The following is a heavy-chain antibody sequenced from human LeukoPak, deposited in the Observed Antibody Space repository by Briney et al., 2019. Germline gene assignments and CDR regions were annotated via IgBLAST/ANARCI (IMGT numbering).Heavy chain of an antibody. CDR3: AREGVIRGIPFDY. Sequence: GGSLRLSCAASGFTFSSYAMNWVRQAPGEGLEWVSYISSSGSTIYYADSVKGRFTISRDNAKNSLYLQMNSLRAEDTAVYYCAREGVIRGIPFDYWGQGTLVTVSS. CDR2: ISSSGSTI. V-gene: IGHV3-48*03. J-gene: IGHJ4*02. CDR1: GFTFSSYA. D-gene: IGHD3-10*01.